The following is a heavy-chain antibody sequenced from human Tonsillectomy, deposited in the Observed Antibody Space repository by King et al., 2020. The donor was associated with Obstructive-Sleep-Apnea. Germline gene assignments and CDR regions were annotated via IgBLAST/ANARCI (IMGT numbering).Heavy chain of an antibody. CDR2: INHSGST. V-gene: IGHV4-34*01. Sequence: VQLQQWGAGLLKPSETLSLTCAVYGGSFSGYYWSWIRQPPGKGLEWIGEINHSGSTNYNPSLKSRVTISVDTSKNQFSLKLSSVTAADTAVYYCASRREFVVYNWFDPWGQGTLVTVSS. CDR3: ASRREFVVYNWFDP. D-gene: IGHD2-2*01. CDR1: GGSFSGYY. J-gene: IGHJ5*02.